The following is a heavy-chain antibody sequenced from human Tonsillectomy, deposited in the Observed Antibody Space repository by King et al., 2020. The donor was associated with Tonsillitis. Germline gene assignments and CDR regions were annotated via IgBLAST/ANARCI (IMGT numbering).Heavy chain of an antibody. CDR2: IYSSGST. D-gene: IGHD3-22*01. V-gene: IGHV3-66*01. J-gene: IGHJ4*02. Sequence: DVQLVESGGDLVQPGGSLRLSCAASGFTVSSNYMSWVRQAPGKGLEWVSVIYSSGSTYYADSVMGRFTISRDNSKNTLYLQMNSLRAEDTAVYYCARDRYYDSSGYLQADYWGQGTLVTVSS. CDR3: ARDRYYDSSGYLQADY. CDR1: GFTVSSNY.